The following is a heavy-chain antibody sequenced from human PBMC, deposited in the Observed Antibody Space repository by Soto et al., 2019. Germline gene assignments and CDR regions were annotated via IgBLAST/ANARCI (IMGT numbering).Heavy chain of an antibody. Sequence: SETLSLTCTVSGDSIRSGNHYWSWIRQPPGKGLEWIGYIYYSGSTYYSPSLKSRVTISVDTSKNQFSLKLSSVTAADTAVYYCARDRHGATMVGYFDYWGQGTLVTVSS. CDR3: ARDRHGATMVGYFDY. J-gene: IGHJ4*02. CDR2: IYYSGST. D-gene: IGHD1-26*01. V-gene: IGHV4-30-4*01. CDR1: GDSIRSGNHY.